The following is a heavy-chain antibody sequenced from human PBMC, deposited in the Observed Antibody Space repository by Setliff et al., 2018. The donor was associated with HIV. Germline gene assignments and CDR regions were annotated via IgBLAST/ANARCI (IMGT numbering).Heavy chain of an antibody. CDR2: IYYSGST. V-gene: IGHV4-31*02. J-gene: IGHJ3*02. D-gene: IGHD6-25*01. CDR1: GGSISSANYY. CDR3: ARGFEAADAFHI. Sequence: KPSETLSLTCSVSGGSISSANYYWSWIRQHPGRGLEWIGYIYYSGSTYYNPSLKSRVTMSLDTSNNQFSQKLSSVTAADTAVYYCARGFEAADAFHIWGQGTMVTVSS.